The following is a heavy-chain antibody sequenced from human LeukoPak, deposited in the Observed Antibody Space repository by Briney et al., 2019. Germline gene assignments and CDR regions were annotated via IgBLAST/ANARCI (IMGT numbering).Heavy chain of an antibody. CDR3: ARDKEGELLLDY. Sequence: GGSLRLSCAASGFTFSSYEINWVRQAPGQGLEWVSYISSSGSTRYYADSVKGRFTISRDDAKNSVYLQVNSLRAEDTAVYYCARDKEGELLLDYWGQGTQVTVSS. D-gene: IGHD1-26*01. J-gene: IGHJ4*02. CDR2: ISSSGSTR. V-gene: IGHV3-48*03. CDR1: GFTFSSYE.